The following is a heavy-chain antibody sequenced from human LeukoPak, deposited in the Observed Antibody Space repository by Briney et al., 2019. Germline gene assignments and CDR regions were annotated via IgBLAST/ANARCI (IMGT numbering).Heavy chain of an antibody. CDR2: MRWNSRST. CDR3: ARDFGRGPVLGMDV. D-gene: IGHD1-26*01. V-gene: IGHV3-20*03. J-gene: IGHJ6*02. CDR1: GFTFYDSG. Sequence: GGSPRLSSAASGFTFYDSGMSWGPQAPGEGLEGGSGMRWNSRSTGYTDSVKGRFTISRDNAKTSLYLQTNSLRAEDTALSYCARDFGRGPVLGMDVCGQGTTVTVSS.